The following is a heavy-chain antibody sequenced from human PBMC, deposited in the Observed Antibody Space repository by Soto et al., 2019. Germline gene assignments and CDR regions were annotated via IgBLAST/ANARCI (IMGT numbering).Heavy chain of an antibody. D-gene: IGHD3-10*01. CDR2: IIPIFGTA. CDR3: AGDRWFGECAPPNYYYGMDV. J-gene: IGHJ6*02. CDR1: GGTFSSYA. Sequence: QVQLVQSGAEVKKPGSSVKVSCKASGGTFSSYAISWVRQAPGQGLEWMGGIIPIFGTANYAQKFQGRVTITADESKSTAYMEVSSLRSEDTAVYYCAGDRWFGECAPPNYYYGMDVWGQGTTVTVSS. V-gene: IGHV1-69*01.